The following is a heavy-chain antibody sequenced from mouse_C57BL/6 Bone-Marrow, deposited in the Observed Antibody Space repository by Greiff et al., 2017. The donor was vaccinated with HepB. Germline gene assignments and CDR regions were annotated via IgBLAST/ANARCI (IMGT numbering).Heavy chain of an antibody. CDR3: ARENGDVRFAY. CDR2: IHPNSGST. V-gene: IGHV1-64*01. Sequence: VQLQQPGAELVKPGASVKLSCKASGYTFTSYWMHWVKQRPGQGLEWIGMIHPNSGSTNYNEKFKSKATLTVDKSSSTAYMQLSSLTSEDSAVYYCARENGDVRFAYWGQGTLVTVSA. CDR1: GYTFTSYW. J-gene: IGHJ3*01. D-gene: IGHD4-1*01.